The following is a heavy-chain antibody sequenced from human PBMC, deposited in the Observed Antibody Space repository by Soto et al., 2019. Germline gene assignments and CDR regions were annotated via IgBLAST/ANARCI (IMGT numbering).Heavy chain of an antibody. CDR2: INHSGST. CDR1: GGSFSGYY. D-gene: IGHD5-12*01. Sequence: SETLSLTCAVYGGSFSGYYWSWIRQPPGKGLEWIGEINHSGSTNYNPSLKSRVTISVDTSKNQFSLKLSSVTAADTAVYYCAGSPVATIYGGYFDYWGPGTLVIVSS. V-gene: IGHV4-34*01. CDR3: AGSPVATIYGGYFDY. J-gene: IGHJ4*02.